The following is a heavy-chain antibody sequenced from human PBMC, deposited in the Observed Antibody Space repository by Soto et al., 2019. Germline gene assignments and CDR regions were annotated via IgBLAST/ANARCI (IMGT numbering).Heavy chain of an antibody. CDR1: GYTFTSYG. V-gene: IGHV1-18*01. D-gene: IGHD1-1*01. J-gene: IGHJ4*02. CDR3: ARGRYGDY. Sequence: QVHLVQSGAEVKKPGASVKASCKASGYTFTSYGITWVRQAPGQGLEWMGWISAHNGNTDYAQKLQGRVIVTRDTSTSTAYMELRSLISDATAVYYCARGRYGDYWGQGALVTVSS. CDR2: ISAHNGNT.